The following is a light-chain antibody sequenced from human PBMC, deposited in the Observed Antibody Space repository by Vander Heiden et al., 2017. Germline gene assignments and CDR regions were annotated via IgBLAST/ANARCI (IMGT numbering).Light chain of an antibody. CDR1: QSVLYSSNNKNY. J-gene: IGKJ4*02. CDR2: WAS. CDR3: QQYYSTPPLT. Sequence: DIVMTQSPDSLAVSLGERATINCKSSQSVLYSSNNKNYLAWYQQKPGQPPKLLIYWASTRESGVPARFSGSGSGTDFTLTTSSLQAEDVAVYYCQQYYSTPPLTFGGGTKVEIK. V-gene: IGKV4-1*01.